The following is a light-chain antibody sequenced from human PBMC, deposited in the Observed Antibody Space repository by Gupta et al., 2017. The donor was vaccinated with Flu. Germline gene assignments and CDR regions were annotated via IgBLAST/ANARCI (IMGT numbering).Light chain of an antibody. V-gene: IGLV2-14*01. CDR1: SSDVGGDKY. Sequence: SMTISCTGTSSDVGGDKYVSWYQQHPGKVPKLIIYEVSSRPSGVSNRFSGSKSGNTASLTISGLQAEDEADYYCSSVTSTSTLLFGGGTKLTVL. CDR3: SSVTSTSTLL. J-gene: IGLJ3*02. CDR2: EVS.